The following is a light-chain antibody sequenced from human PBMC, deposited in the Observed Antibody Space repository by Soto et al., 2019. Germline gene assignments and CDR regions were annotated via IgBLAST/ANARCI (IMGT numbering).Light chain of an antibody. CDR1: SSDVGSYNL. J-gene: IGLJ1*01. V-gene: IGLV2-23*02. Sequence: QSVLTQPASVSGSPGQSITISCTGTSSDVGSYNLVSWYQQHPGKAPKLMIYEVSKRRSGVSNRFSGSKSGNTASLTISGLQAEDEADYYCCSYAGSSTPLIFGTGTKLTVL. CDR2: EVS. CDR3: CSYAGSSTPLI.